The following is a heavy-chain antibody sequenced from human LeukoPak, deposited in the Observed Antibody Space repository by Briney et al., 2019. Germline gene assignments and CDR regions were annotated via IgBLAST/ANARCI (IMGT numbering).Heavy chain of an antibody. CDR3: ARDGYYGSGSYYWFDP. Sequence: PSETLSLTCTVSGGSISSYYWSWFRQPPGKGLEWIGYIYYSGTTNYNPSFKSRVTISIDTSNNQFSLTLTSVTAADTAVYYCARDGYYGSGSYYWFDPWGQGTLVTVSS. V-gene: IGHV4-59*01. CDR2: IYYSGTT. J-gene: IGHJ5*02. D-gene: IGHD3-10*01. CDR1: GGSISSYY.